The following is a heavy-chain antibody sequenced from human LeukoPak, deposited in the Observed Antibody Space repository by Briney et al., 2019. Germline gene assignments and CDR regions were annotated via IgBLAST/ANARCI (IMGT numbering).Heavy chain of an antibody. CDR2: IKQDGSQE. Sequence: GGSLRLSCAASRFTLSTYWMSWVRQAPGKGLEWVAHIKQDGSQEYYVDSVEGRFTISRDSAKNSLYLQMNSLRAEDTAVYYCARAGVGAIYYFDYWGQGTLVTVSS. CDR1: RFTLSTYW. D-gene: IGHD1-26*01. CDR3: ARAGVGAIYYFDY. V-gene: IGHV3-7*01. J-gene: IGHJ4*02.